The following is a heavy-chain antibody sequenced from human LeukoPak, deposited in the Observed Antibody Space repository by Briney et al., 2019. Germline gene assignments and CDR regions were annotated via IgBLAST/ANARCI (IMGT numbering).Heavy chain of an antibody. V-gene: IGHV4-59*11. CDR1: GGPLNNHY. Sequence: SETLSLTCTVSGGPLNNHYWSWIRRTPGKGLEWIGYIYSSGSKNYNPSLKSRVTISVDTSKNQISLNLSSVTAADTAVYYCARDRPPYYFDYWGQGTLVTVSS. CDR3: ARDRPPYYFDY. J-gene: IGHJ4*02. CDR2: IYSSGSK.